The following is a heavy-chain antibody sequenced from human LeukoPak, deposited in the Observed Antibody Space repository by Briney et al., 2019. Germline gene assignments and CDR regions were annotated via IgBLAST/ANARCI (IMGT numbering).Heavy chain of an antibody. Sequence: GGSLRLSCAASGFTFSSYAMHWVRPAPGKGLEWVAVISYDGSNKYYADSVKGRFTISRDNSKNTLYLQMNSLRADDTAVYYCAKEMAPEGYSYGYDYWGQGTLVTVSS. V-gene: IGHV3-30*04. CDR3: AKEMAPEGYSYGYDY. D-gene: IGHD5-18*01. CDR2: ISYDGSNK. J-gene: IGHJ4*02. CDR1: GFTFSSYA.